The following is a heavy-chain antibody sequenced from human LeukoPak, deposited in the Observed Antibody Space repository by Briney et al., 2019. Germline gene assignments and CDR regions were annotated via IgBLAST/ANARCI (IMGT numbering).Heavy chain of an antibody. CDR3: ARFSGYGSGSNHEDDY. Sequence: GSLRLSCAASGFTFSSYSMNWGRQGPGKGLEWVSSISSSSSYIYYADSVKGRFTISRDNAKNSLYLQMNSLRAEDTAVYYCARFSGYGSGSNHEDDYWGQGTLVTVSS. D-gene: IGHD3-10*01. CDR2: ISSSSSYI. CDR1: GFTFSSYS. J-gene: IGHJ4*02. V-gene: IGHV3-21*01.